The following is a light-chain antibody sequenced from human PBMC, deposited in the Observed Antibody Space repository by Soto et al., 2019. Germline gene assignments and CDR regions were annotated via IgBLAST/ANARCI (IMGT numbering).Light chain of an antibody. CDR1: SSDIGTYNY. CDR3: CSYAGSNTGV. Sequence: QSVLTQPASVSGSPGQSITISCTGTSSDIGTYNYVSWYQQHPGKAPKLMIYDVSNRPSGVPDRFSGSKSGNTASLTISGLQAEDEADYYCCSYAGSNTGVFGGGTKLTVL. CDR2: DVS. J-gene: IGLJ3*02. V-gene: IGLV2-11*01.